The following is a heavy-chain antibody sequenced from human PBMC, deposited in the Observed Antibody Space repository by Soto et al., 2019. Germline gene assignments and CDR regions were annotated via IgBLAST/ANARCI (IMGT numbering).Heavy chain of an antibody. V-gene: IGHV4-30-4*01. CDR2: IYYSGST. CDR1: GGSISSDDYY. Sequence: PSETLSLTCTVSGGSISSDDYYWSWIRQPPGKGLEWIGYIYYSGSTYYNPSLKSRVSISLDTSKNQFSLKLSSVTAADTAVYYCARGTRDYFDYWGQGTLVTVSS. CDR3: ARGTRDYFDY. J-gene: IGHJ4*02.